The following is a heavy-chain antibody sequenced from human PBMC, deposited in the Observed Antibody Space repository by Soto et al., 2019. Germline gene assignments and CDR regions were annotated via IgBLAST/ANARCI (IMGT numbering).Heavy chain of an antibody. CDR3: ARAGYYGSRSYNAVLLYYYYYGMDV. Sequence: ASVKVSCKASGGTFSSYAISWVRQAPGQGLEWMGGIIPIFGTANYAQKFQGRVTITADKSTSTAYMELSSLRSEDTAVYYCARAGYYGSRSYNAVLLYYYYYGMDVCGQGTTVTVSS. J-gene: IGHJ6*02. CDR2: IIPIFGTA. CDR1: GGTFSSYA. V-gene: IGHV1-69*06. D-gene: IGHD3-10*01.